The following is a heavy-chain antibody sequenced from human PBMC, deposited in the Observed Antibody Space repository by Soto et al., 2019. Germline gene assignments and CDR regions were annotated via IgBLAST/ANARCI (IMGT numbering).Heavy chain of an antibody. D-gene: IGHD6-6*01. CDR2: IYPGDSDT. Sequence: LKISCKGSGYSFTSYWIGWVRQMPGKGLEWMGIIYPGDSDTRYSPSFQGQVTISADKSISTAYLQWSSLKASDTAMYYCARHRGYSSSWRYYYGMDVWGQGTTVTVSS. CDR3: ARHRGYSSSWRYYYGMDV. V-gene: IGHV5-51*01. J-gene: IGHJ6*02. CDR1: GYSFTSYW.